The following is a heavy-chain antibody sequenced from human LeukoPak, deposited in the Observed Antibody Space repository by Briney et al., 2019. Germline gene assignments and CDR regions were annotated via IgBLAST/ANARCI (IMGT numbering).Heavy chain of an antibody. CDR1: GGSFSGYY. CDR3: ARGNQDSSGYYPLDY. CDR2: INHSGST. Sequence: SETLSLTCAVYGGSFSGYYWSWIRQPPGKGLEWLGEINHSGSTNYNPSLKSRVTISVDTSKNQFSLKLSSVTAADTAVYYCARGNQDSSGYYPLDYWGQGTLVTVSS. D-gene: IGHD3-22*01. V-gene: IGHV4-34*01. J-gene: IGHJ4*02.